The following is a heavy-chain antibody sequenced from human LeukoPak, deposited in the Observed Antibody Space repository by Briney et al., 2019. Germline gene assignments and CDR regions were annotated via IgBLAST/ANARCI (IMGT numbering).Heavy chain of an antibody. CDR1: GFTFSKAW. V-gene: IGHV3-15*01. Sequence: KSGGSLRLSCAASGFTFSKAWMSWVRQAPGKGLEWVGRLKSRTDGGTTDHAAPVKGRFTISRDDSKDTLYLQMNSLKTEDTAVYYCTTSRSLGYWGQGTLVTVSS. CDR2: LKSRTDGGTT. CDR3: TTSRSLGY. J-gene: IGHJ4*02. D-gene: IGHD6-13*01.